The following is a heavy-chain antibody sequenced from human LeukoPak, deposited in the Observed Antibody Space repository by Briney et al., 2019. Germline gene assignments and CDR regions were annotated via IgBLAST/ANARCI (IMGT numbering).Heavy chain of an antibody. V-gene: IGHV3-48*02. CDR3: AREDSSSSKLDS. J-gene: IGHJ4*02. Sequence: GGSLRLSCAASGFSLSYYSMNWVRQAPGKGLEGGSYISSSSSTIFYADSVRGPFTISRDNAQNSLYLQMNSLRDEDTAVYYCAREDSSSSKLDSWGQGTLVTVSS. D-gene: IGHD6-13*01. CDR2: ISSSSSTI. CDR1: GFSLSYYS.